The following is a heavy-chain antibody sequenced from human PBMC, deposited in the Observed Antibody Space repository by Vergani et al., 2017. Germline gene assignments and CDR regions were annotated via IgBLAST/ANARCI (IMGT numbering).Heavy chain of an antibody. Sequence: QVQLQQWGGGLLKPSETLSLSCVVNGGSFTSYHWTWIRQSPGEGLEWVGDIDHTGRHDYNPSLKSRLTMSVDKSRNKFSLTLNTVTATDTAIYFCARANTETNGHLCYYYYMDVWLEGTAVTVS. CDR1: GGSFTSYH. D-gene: IGHD4-11*01. CDR2: IDHTGRH. CDR3: ARANTETNGHLCYYYYMDV. J-gene: IGHJ6*03. V-gene: IGHV4-34*01.